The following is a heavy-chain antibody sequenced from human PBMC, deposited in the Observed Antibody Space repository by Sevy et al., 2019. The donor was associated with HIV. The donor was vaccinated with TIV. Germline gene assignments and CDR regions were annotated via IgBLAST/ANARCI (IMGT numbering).Heavy chain of an antibody. CDR1: GFTFSSYW. D-gene: IGHD2-2*01. V-gene: IGHV3-7*01. Sequence: GGSLRLSCAASGFTFSSYWMSWVRQAPGKGLEWVANIKQDGSEKYYVDSVKGRFTISRDNAKNSRYLQMNSLRAEDTAVYYCARVGGVPAAIYYYYGMDVWGQGTTVTVSS. J-gene: IGHJ6*02. CDR2: IKQDGSEK. CDR3: ARVGGVPAAIYYYYGMDV.